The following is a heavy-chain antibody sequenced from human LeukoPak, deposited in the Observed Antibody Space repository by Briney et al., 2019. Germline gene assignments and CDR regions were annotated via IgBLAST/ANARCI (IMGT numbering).Heavy chain of an antibody. CDR2: IYHSGST. J-gene: IGHJ4*02. V-gene: IGHV4-38-2*02. CDR1: GYSISSGYY. Sequence: PSETLSLTCTVSGYSISSGYYWGWIRQTPGKGPEWIGSIYHSGSTYYNPSLKSRVIMSVDMSKNQISLKLSSVTAADTAVYYCARDTSSSSWKYWGQGILVTVSS. D-gene: IGHD2-2*01. CDR3: ARDTSSSSWKY.